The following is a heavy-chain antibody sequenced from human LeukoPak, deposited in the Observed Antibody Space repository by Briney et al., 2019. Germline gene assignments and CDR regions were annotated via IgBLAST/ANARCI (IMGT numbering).Heavy chain of an antibody. Sequence: GGSLILSCAASGFTFSTYWMSWVRQAPGKRLEWLADIKPDETEKYYIDSVKGRFTISRDNAKNSLYLEMSSLRAEDTAVFYCARTLGPLRRGFGFDIWGQGTMVTVSS. V-gene: IGHV3-7*01. J-gene: IGHJ3*02. CDR1: GFTFSTYW. D-gene: IGHD3-22*01. CDR3: ARTLGPLRRGFGFDI. CDR2: IKPDETEK.